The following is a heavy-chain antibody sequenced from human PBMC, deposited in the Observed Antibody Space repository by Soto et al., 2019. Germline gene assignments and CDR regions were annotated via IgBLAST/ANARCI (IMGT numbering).Heavy chain of an antibody. CDR1: GFTFSSYA. D-gene: IGHD1-26*01. CDR2: ISYDGSNK. V-gene: IGHV3-30-3*01. CDR3: ARDRGSYKPDGY. Sequence: QVQLVESGGGVVQPGRSLRLSCAASGFTFSSYAMHWVRQAPGKGLEWVAVISYDGSNKYYADSVKGRFTISRDNSKNTLYLQMNSLRAEDTAVYYCARDRGSYKPDGYWGQGTLVTVSS. J-gene: IGHJ4*02.